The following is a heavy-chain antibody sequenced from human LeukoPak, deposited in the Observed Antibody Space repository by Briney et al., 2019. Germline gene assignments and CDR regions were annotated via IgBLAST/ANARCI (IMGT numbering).Heavy chain of an antibody. CDR3: ARDLGSGWNFDY. CDR2: IYSGGST. Sequence: GGSLRLSCAASGFTVSSNYMNWVRQAPGKGLEWVSIIYSGGSTYYPDSVKGRFTISRDNSKNTLYLQMNSLRAEDTAVYYCARDLGSGWNFDYWGQGTLVTVSS. D-gene: IGHD6-19*01. J-gene: IGHJ4*02. CDR1: GFTVSSNY. V-gene: IGHV3-53*01.